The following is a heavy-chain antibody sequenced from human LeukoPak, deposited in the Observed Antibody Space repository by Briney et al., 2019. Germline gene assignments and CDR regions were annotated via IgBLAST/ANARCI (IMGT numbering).Heavy chain of an antibody. V-gene: IGHV4-39*01. J-gene: IGHJ3*02. Sequence: SETLSLTCTVSGGSISSSSYYWGWIRQPPGKGLEWIGSIYYSGSTYYNPSLKSRVTISVDTSKNQFSLKLSSVTAADTAVYYCARPVRGWLRGSSGYYDGTDAFDIWGQGTMVTVSS. CDR1: GGSISSSSYY. CDR2: IYYSGST. D-gene: IGHD3-22*01. CDR3: ARPVRGWLRGSSGYYDGTDAFDI.